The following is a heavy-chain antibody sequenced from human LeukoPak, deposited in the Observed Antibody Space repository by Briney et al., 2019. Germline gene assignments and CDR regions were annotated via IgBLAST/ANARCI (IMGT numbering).Heavy chain of an antibody. Sequence: PGGSLSLSCAASGFTFSSYWMHWVRQAPGKGLVWVSRINSDGSSTSYADSVKGRFTISRDNAKNTLYLQMNSLRAEDTAVYYCARDHYYDSSGYYLYYWGQGTLVTVSS. CDR3: ARDHYYDSSGYYLYY. CDR1: GFTFSSYW. CDR2: INSDGSST. J-gene: IGHJ4*02. V-gene: IGHV3-74*01. D-gene: IGHD3-22*01.